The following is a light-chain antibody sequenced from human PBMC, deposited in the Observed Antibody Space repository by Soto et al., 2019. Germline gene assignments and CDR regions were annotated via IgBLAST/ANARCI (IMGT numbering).Light chain of an antibody. CDR3: CSYAGSSTYV. CDR2: EGS. Sequence: QSVLTQPASVSGSPEQSITISCTGTSSDVGSYNLVSWYQQHPGKAPKLMIYEGSKRPSGVSNRFSGSKSGNTASLTISGLQAEDEADYYCCSYAGSSTYVFGTGTQLTVL. CDR1: SSDVGSYNL. J-gene: IGLJ1*01. V-gene: IGLV2-23*01.